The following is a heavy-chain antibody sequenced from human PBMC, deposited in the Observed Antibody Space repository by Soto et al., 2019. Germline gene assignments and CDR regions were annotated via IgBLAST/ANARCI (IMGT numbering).Heavy chain of an antibody. V-gene: IGHV3-15*07. CDR1: GFTFSNAW. J-gene: IGHJ3*02. CDR2: INSKTDGGTT. Sequence: EVQLVESGGGLVKPGGSLRLSCAASGFTFSNAWMNWVRQAPGKGLEWVGRINSKTDGGTTDYAAPVKGRFTISRDDSNNTPYLQMNSLKPEDTAVYYCTTGLLRSGGAFDIWGQGTMVTVSS. CDR3: TTGLLRSGGAFDI. D-gene: IGHD4-17*01.